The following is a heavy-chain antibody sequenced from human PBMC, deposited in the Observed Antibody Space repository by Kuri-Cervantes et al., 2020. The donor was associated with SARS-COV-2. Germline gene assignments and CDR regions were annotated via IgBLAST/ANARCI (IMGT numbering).Heavy chain of an antibody. V-gene: IGHV5-51*01. J-gene: IGHJ3*02. D-gene: IGHD3-16*01. Sequence: KVSCKGSGYSFTKHWIGWVRQMPGKGLEWMGIIWPGDSNIRDTPSFQDQVTISVDTSISTAYLQWSSLKASDTAMYYCARHGAVRTQFDPFDIWGQGTMVT. CDR2: IWPGDSNI. CDR3: ARHGAVRTQFDPFDI. CDR1: GYSFTKHW.